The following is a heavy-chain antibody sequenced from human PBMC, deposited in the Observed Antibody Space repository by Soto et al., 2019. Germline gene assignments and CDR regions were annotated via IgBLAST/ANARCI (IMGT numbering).Heavy chain of an antibody. CDR3: ERSQRGYSSADS. CDR2: MNPNSGNA. D-gene: IGHD5-18*01. J-gene: IGHJ4*02. CDR1: GYIFTSYD. Sequence: QVQLVQSGAEVKKPGASVKVSCKASGYIFTSYDINWVRQATGQRLEWMGWMNPNSGNAGSVQKFQGRVTMTRNTSIGTAYMELSSLRSEDTAVYYCERSQRGYSSADSWGQGTLVSVSS. V-gene: IGHV1-8*02.